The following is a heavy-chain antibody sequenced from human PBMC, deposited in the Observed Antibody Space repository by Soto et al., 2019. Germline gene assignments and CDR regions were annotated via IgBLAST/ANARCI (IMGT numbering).Heavy chain of an antibody. CDR1: GYTFTSYG. J-gene: IGHJ4*02. V-gene: IGHV1-18*01. CDR2: ISAYNGNT. CDR3: ASAGDPGYFDY. D-gene: IGHD7-27*01. Sequence: QVQLVQSGAEVKKPGASVKVSCKASGYTFTSYGISWVRQAPGQGRAWMGGISAYNGNTNYAQKLQGRVTRTTDTATSRAYVELRSMRSDDTAVYYCASAGDPGYFDYWGQGTLVTVSS.